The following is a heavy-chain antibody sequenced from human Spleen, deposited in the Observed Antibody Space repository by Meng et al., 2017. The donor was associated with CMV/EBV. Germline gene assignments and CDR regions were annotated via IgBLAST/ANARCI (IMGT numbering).Heavy chain of an antibody. CDR2: MNQNGSEK. CDR1: GFFFGSFW. Sequence: GESLKISCAASGFFFGSFWMTWVRQAPGKGLEWVANMNQNGSEKYYVDSVRGRFTISRDNAKNSLYLQMNSLRAEDTAVYYCASARYFDYWGQGTLVTVSS. V-gene: IGHV3-7*01. J-gene: IGHJ4*02. CDR3: ASARYFDY.